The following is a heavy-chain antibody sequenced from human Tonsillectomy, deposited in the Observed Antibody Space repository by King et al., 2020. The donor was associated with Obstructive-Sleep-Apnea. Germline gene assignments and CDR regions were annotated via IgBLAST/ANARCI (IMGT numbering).Heavy chain of an antibody. V-gene: IGHV3-9*01. CDR3: AKDWYPGGGTGEWFDP. CDR2: VSWSRGSI. CDR1: GFTFGDYA. D-gene: IGHD3-16*01. Sequence: VQLVESGGGLVQPGRSLRLSFAASGFTFGDYAMHWVWQAPGKGLEWVSGVSWSRGSIGDGESVKGRFTISRDNAKNSLYLQMNSLRAEDTALYYCAKDWYPGGGTGEWFDPWGQGTLVTVSS. J-gene: IGHJ5*02.